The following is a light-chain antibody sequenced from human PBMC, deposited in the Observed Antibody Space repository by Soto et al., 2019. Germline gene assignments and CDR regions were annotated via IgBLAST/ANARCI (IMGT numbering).Light chain of an antibody. CDR2: DAS. CDR3: QQYKSDSK. J-gene: IGKJ1*01. CDR1: QSISSW. V-gene: IGKV1-5*01. Sequence: DIQMTQSPSTLSASVGDRVTITCRASQSISSWLAWYQQKPGKAPKLLIYDASSLESGVPSRFSGSGSGTEFTLTFSSLQPHDFATYYCQQYKSDSKFGPGTKVEI.